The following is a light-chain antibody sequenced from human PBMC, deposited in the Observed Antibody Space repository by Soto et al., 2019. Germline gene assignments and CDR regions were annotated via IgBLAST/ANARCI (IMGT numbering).Light chain of an antibody. CDR2: GAS. CDR1: QYVHTS. Sequence: EIVMTQSPGTLSVSPGERVTVSCRASQYVHTSLAWYQQKSGQAPRLLIYGASIRAPGVPVRFSGSGSGTEFTLTIDSLQSEDSAVYSCQQYNQWPPTSTFVQGTKVEI. CDR3: QQYNQWPPTST. J-gene: IGKJ1*01. V-gene: IGKV3-15*01.